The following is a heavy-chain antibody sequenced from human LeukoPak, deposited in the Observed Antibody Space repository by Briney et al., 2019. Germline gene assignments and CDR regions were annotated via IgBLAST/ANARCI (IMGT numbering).Heavy chain of an antibody. J-gene: IGHJ6*02. CDR1: GGTFSSYA. V-gene: IGHV1-69*13. CDR2: IIPIFGTA. D-gene: IGHD2-2*03. Sequence: SVRVSCKASGGTFSSYAISWVRQAPGQGLEWMGGIIPIFGTANYAQKFQGRVTITADESTSTAYMELSSLRSEDTAVYYCARVIWIPVTYYYGMDVWGQGTTVTVSS. CDR3: ARVIWIPVTYYYGMDV.